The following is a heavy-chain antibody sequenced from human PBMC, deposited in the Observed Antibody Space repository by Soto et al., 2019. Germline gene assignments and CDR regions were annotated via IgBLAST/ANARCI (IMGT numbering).Heavy chain of an antibody. CDR1: GGSISSDDYY. V-gene: IGHV4-30-4*01. Sequence: QVQLQESGPGLVKPSQTLNLTCTVSGGSISSDDYYWNWIRQSPGKGLEWIGYIYSSGSTYYNLSLKGRVTISVDTSRNQFSLNLRSVTAADTAVFYCARGGEGNSGYFDYWGQGALVTVSS. D-gene: IGHD1-26*01. J-gene: IGHJ4*02. CDR2: IYSSGST. CDR3: ARGGEGNSGYFDY.